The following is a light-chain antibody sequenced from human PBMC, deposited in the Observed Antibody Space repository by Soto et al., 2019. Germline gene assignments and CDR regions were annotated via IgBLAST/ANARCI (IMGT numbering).Light chain of an antibody. V-gene: IGKV3-20*01. CDR1: QSVSSSY. CDR3: QKYGNSPLT. CDR2: DES. Sequence: VMTQYPATLSLSPGESATLSCRGSQSVSSSYLAWYQQKPGQAPRLLIYDESSRATGIPDRLSGSGSGTDFNLTISRLEPGDFAVYYCQKYGNSPLTCGGGTKVDIK. J-gene: IGKJ4*01.